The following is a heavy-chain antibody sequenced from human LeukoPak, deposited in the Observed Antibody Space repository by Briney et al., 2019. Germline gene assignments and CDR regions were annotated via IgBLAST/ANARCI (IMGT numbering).Heavy chain of an antibody. V-gene: IGHV3-48*03. Sequence: PGGSLRLSCAASGFTFSSYEMNWVRQAPGKGLEWVSYISSSGSTIYYADSVKGRFTISRDNANNSLYLQMNSLSAEDEAVYYCARETVDTAMVGWFDPWGQGTLVTVSS. CDR3: ARETVDTAMVGWFDP. CDR2: ISSSGSTI. J-gene: IGHJ5*02. D-gene: IGHD5-18*01. CDR1: GFTFSSYE.